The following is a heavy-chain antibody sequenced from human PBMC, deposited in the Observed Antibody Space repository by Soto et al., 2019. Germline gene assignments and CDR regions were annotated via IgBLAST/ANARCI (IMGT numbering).Heavy chain of an antibody. CDR2: ISAYNGNT. CDR3: ARVGVVVVPAAISHWFDP. V-gene: IGHV1-18*01. CDR1: GYTLTSYG. J-gene: IGHJ5*02. Sequence: ASVKVSCKASGYTLTSYGISWVRQAPGQGLEWMGWISAYNGNTNYAQKLQGRVTMTTDTSTSTAYMELRSLRSDDTAVYYCARVGVVVVPAAISHWFDPWGQGTLVTVSS. D-gene: IGHD2-2*01.